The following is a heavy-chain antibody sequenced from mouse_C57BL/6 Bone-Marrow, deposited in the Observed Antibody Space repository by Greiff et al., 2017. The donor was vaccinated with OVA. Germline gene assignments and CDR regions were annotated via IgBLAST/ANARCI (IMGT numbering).Heavy chain of an antibody. CDR1: GYTFTSYW. J-gene: IGHJ1*03. CDR2: IYPSDSET. Sequence: QVLLQQPGAELVRPGSSVKLSCKASGYTFTSYWMDWVKQRPGQGLEWIGNIYPSDSETPYHQKFKDKATLTVSKSSSTSYRQVSRLTSNVSAVDYCTRPCSNYWYFDVWGTGTTVTVSS. CDR3: TRPCSNYWYFDV. V-gene: IGHV1-61*01. D-gene: IGHD1-1*01.